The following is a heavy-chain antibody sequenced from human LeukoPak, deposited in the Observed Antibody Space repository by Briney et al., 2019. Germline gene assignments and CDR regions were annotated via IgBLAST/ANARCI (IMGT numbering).Heavy chain of an antibody. CDR2: IGTASDP. CDR1: GFNSGYTFSNQD. J-gene: IGHJ6*02. Sequence: PGGSLRLSCTGSGFNSGYTFSNQDMHWVRQPIGKGLEWVSTIGTASDPFYPDSVKGRFTISRDNSKNTLYLQMNSLRAEDTAVYYCAKSELDYYYGMDVWGQGTTVTVSS. CDR3: AKSELDYYYGMDV. V-gene: IGHV3-13*05. D-gene: IGHD3-10*01.